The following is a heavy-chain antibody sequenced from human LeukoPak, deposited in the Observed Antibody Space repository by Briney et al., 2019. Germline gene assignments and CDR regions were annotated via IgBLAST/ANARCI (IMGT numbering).Heavy chain of an antibody. Sequence: ASVKVSCKASGYTFTGYYMHWVRQAPGQGLEWMGWINPNSGGTNYAQKFQGRVTMTRDTSISTAYMELSRLRSDDTAVYYCASQLVSVYYYGMDVWGQGTTVTVSS. CDR2: INPNSGGT. CDR3: ASQLVSVYYYGMDV. CDR1: GYTFTGYY. D-gene: IGHD6-13*01. V-gene: IGHV1-2*02. J-gene: IGHJ6*02.